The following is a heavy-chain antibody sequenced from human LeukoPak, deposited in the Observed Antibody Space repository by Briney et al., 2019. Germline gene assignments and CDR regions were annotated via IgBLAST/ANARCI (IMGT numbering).Heavy chain of an antibody. V-gene: IGHV1-69*05. CDR2: IIPIFGTA. D-gene: IGHD1-26*01. CDR1: GDTFSSYA. Sequence: SVKVSCKASGDTFSSYAISWVRQAPGQGLEWMGGIIPIFGTANYAQKFQGRVTITTDESTSTAYMELSSLRSEDTAVYYCARGIVGATTYYFDYWGQGTLVTVSS. J-gene: IGHJ4*02. CDR3: ARGIVGATTYYFDY.